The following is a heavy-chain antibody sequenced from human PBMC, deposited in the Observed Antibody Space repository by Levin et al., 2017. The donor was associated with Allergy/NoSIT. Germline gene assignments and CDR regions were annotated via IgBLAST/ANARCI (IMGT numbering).Heavy chain of an antibody. CDR3: ARGKYYDSDGYVFFDY. J-gene: IGHJ4*02. CDR1: GYTFFNYG. CDR2: ITSNNGNT. D-gene: IGHD3-22*01. V-gene: IGHV1-18*01. Sequence: AASVKVSCKASGYTFFNYGISWVRQAPGQGLEWMGWITSNNGNTNYGQKFQGRVSMTTNTSTSTVYMELRSLRFDDTAVYYCARGKYYDSDGYVFFDYWGQGTLVTVSS.